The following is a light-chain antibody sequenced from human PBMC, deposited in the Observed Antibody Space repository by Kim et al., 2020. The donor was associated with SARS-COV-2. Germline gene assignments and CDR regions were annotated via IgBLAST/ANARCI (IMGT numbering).Light chain of an antibody. J-gene: IGKJ1*01. CDR3: QQLNTYPWT. Sequence: GDRVAVTCRTSQGIDNLLAWYQQKPGKAPKLLIFAASTLQSGVPSRFSGSGSGTEFTLTVSSLQPEDFAIYYCQQLNTYPWTFGQGTKVDIK. CDR2: AAS. V-gene: IGKV1-9*01. CDR1: QGIDNL.